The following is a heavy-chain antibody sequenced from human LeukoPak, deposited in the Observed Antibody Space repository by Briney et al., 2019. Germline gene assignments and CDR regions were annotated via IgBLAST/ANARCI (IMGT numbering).Heavy chain of an antibody. Sequence: AASVKVSCKASGYTFTSYGISWVRQAPGQGLEWMGWISAYNGNTNYAQKLQGRVTMTTDTSTSTAYMELRSLRSDDTAVYYCARDRCSGGSCYSGWSWYYYCGMDVWGQGTTVTVSS. D-gene: IGHD2-15*01. CDR1: GYTFTSYG. CDR2: ISAYNGNT. V-gene: IGHV1-18*01. J-gene: IGHJ6*02. CDR3: ARDRCSGGSCYSGWSWYYYCGMDV.